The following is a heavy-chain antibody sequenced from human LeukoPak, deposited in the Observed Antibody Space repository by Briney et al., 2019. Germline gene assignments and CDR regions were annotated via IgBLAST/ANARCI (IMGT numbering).Heavy chain of an antibody. V-gene: IGHV3-30*03. CDR1: GFTFSSYG. CDR3: ARDHRRDGYNFYYYYGMDV. D-gene: IGHD5-12*01. J-gene: IGHJ6*02. Sequence: PGGSLRLSCAASGFTFSSYGMHWVRQAPGKGLEWVAVIPYDGSNKYYADSVKGRFTISRDNSKNTLYLQMNSLRAEDTAVYYCARDHRRDGYNFYYYYGMDVWGQGTTVTVSS. CDR2: IPYDGSNK.